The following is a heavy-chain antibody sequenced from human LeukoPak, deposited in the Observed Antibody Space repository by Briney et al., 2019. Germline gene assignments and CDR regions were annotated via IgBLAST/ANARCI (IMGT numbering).Heavy chain of an antibody. J-gene: IGHJ6*03. D-gene: IGHD3-10*01. CDR3: ARDFAGGDYYYYYYMDV. V-gene: IGHV1-2*02. CDR2: INPNSGGT. CDR1: GYTFTGYY. Sequence: ASVKVSCKASGYTFTGYYMHWVRQAPGQGLEWMGWINPNSGGTNYAQKFQGRVTMTRDTSISTAYMEPSRLRSDDTAVYYCARDFAGGDYYYYYYMDVWGKGTTVTVSS.